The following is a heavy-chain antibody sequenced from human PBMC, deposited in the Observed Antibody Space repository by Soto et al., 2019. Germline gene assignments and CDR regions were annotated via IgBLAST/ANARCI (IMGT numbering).Heavy chain of an antibody. V-gene: IGHV4-39*01. Sequence: SETLSLTCTVSGGSISSSSYYWGWISQPPGKGLEWIGSIYYSGSTYYNPSLKSRVTISVDTSKNQFSLKLSSVTAADTAVYYCARTTPLGRWSFWFDPWGQGTLVTVSS. CDR1: GGSISSSSYY. D-gene: IGHD1-26*01. CDR3: ARTTPLGRWSFWFDP. J-gene: IGHJ5*02. CDR2: IYYSGST.